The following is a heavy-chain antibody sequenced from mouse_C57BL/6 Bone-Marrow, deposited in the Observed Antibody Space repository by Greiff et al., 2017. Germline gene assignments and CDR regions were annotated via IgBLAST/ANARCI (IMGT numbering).Heavy chain of an antibody. Sequence: QVQLQQPGAELVKPGASVKLSCKASGYTFTSYWMTWVKQRPGRGLEWIGRIYPSSGSTNYNEKFKGKATLTVDKASSTAYMQLSSLTSADSAVYYCARYCCCSSSWANEGWGKGTTVTVAS. CDR3: ARYCCCSSSWANEG. D-gene: IGHD1-1*01. J-gene: IGHJ1*03. V-gene: IGHV1-72*01. CDR2: IYPSSGST. CDR1: GYTFTSYW.